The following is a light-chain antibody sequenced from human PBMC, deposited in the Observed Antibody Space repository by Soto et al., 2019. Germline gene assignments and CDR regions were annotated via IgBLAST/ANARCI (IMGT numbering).Light chain of an antibody. CDR3: CSYAGSYIPFV. CDR1: SGDVGKYNY. CDR2: NVS. Sequence: QSALTQPRSVSGSPGQSVTISCTGTSGDVGKYNYVSWYQQHPGKAPKILIYNVSKRPPGVPDRFSGSKSGNTASLTISGLQAEDEADYYCCSYAGSYIPFVFRTGTKLTVL. V-gene: IGLV2-11*01. J-gene: IGLJ1*01.